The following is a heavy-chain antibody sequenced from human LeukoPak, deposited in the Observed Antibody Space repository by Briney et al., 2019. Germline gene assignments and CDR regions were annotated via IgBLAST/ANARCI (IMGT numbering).Heavy chain of an antibody. V-gene: IGHV1-8*01. Sequence: RQXTXXGLXWMGWMNPNSGNTGYAQKFQGRVTMTRNTSISTAYMELSSLRSEDTAVYYCARGLSKIRGVIMNYWGQGTLVTVSS. CDR3: ARGLSKIRGVIMNY. J-gene: IGHJ4*02. D-gene: IGHD3-10*01. CDR2: MNPNSGNT.